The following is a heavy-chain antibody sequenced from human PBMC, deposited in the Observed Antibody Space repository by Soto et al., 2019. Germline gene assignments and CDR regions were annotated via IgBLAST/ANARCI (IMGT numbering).Heavy chain of an antibody. J-gene: IGHJ4*02. V-gene: IGHV1-8*02. D-gene: IGHD4-17*01. CDR1: GYTFTGYY. Sequence: ASVKVSCKASGYTFTGYYMHWVRQAPGQGLEWMGWMNPNSGNTGYAQKFQGRVTMTRNTSISTAYMELSSLRSEDTAVYYCARGPATVVTPVDYRGQGTPVTVSS. CDR3: ARGPATVVTPVDY. CDR2: MNPNSGNT.